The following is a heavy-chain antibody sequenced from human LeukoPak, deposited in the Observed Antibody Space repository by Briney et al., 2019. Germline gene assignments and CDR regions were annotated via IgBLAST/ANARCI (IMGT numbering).Heavy chain of an antibody. CDR3: AKDLNWNYPNWFDP. D-gene: IGHD1-7*01. J-gene: IGHJ5*02. V-gene: IGHV3-21*04. CDR1: GFTFSSYS. Sequence: PGESLRLSCGASGFTFSSYSMNWVRQAPGKGLEWLSSITGSSGYISYADSVKGRFTISRDNSKNTLYLQMNSLRAEDTAVYYCAKDLNWNYPNWFDPWGQGTLVTVSS. CDR2: ITGSSGYI.